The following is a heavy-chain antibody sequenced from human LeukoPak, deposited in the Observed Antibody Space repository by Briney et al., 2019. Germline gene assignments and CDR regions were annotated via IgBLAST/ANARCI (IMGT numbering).Heavy chain of an antibody. Sequence: GSLRVSCAAAGFRFSNYWMTWVRQAPEKGLEWLARIKTDGSETYYVDSAKGRFTISRDNAKSSLYLQMNRLRVEDTAVYHCVRFGPDHDMGLWGQGTTVTVS. D-gene: IGHD3-16*01. V-gene: IGHV3-7*01. CDR1: GFRFSNYW. J-gene: IGHJ6*02. CDR3: VRFGPDHDMGL. CDR2: IKTDGSET.